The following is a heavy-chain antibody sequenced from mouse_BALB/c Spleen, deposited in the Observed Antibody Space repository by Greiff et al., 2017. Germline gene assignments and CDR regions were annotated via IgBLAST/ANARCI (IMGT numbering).Heavy chain of an antibody. CDR3: ARAYYRYDAFAY. V-gene: IGHV5-6-5*01. J-gene: IGHJ3*01. Sequence: EVNVVESGGGLVKPGGSLKLSCAASGFTFSSYAMSWVRQTPEKRLEWVASISSGGSTYYPDSVKGRFTISRDNARNILYLQMSSLRSEDTAMYYCARAYYRYDAFAYWGQGTLVTVSA. D-gene: IGHD2-14*01. CDR2: ISSGGST. CDR1: GFTFSSYA.